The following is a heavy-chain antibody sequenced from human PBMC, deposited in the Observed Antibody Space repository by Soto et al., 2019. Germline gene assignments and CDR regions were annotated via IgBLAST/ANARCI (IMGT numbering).Heavy chain of an antibody. V-gene: IGHV1-2*04. D-gene: IGHD6-13*01. Sequence: QVQLVESGAEVKKPGASVKVSCKTSGYTFTDYYLHWVRQAPGQGLEWMGWINPNSGGTTFAQRFQGWITMIRDTSISTVYMELRRLTSDDTAVYYCARGALAAAGRRDFDYWGQGTLVTVSS. CDR1: GYTFTDYY. CDR3: ARGALAAAGRRDFDY. J-gene: IGHJ4*02. CDR2: INPNSGGT.